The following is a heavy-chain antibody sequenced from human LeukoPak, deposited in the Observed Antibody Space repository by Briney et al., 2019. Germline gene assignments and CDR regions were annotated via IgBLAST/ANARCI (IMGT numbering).Heavy chain of an antibody. D-gene: IGHD6-19*01. Sequence: GGSLRLSCAVSGVTVNSNYMNWVRQAPGKGLEWVSYISSRSSTIYYADSVKGRFTISRDNVKNSLYLQMNSLRDEDTAVYYCARDRSVAGTVDYWGQGTLVTVSS. CDR3: ARDRSVAGTVDY. V-gene: IGHV3-48*02. CDR2: ISSRSSTI. J-gene: IGHJ4*02. CDR1: GVTVNSNY.